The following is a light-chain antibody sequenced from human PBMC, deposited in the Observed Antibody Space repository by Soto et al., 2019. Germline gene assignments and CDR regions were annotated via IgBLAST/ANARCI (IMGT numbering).Light chain of an antibody. CDR2: ATS. J-gene: IGKJ4*01. Sequence: IVLTQSPGTLSLSPGDTATLSCRASQSVTSNYVAWYRQKPGQAPRLLIFATSSRATGLPDRISGSGSGTAFTLTISRLEPEDFAVYYCQQYDYTPLTFGGGTTVESK. CDR1: QSVTSNY. V-gene: IGKV3-20*01. CDR3: QQYDYTPLT.